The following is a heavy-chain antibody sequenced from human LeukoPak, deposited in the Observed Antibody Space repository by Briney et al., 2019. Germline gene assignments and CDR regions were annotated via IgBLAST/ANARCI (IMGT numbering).Heavy chain of an antibody. CDR2: IIPILGIA. J-gene: IGHJ4*02. Sequence: SVKVSCKASGGTFSSYAINWVRQAPGQGLEWMGRIIPILGIANYAQKFQGRVTITADKSTSTAYMELSSLRSEDTAVYYCARETVDTAMVTLFDYWGQGTLVTVSS. V-gene: IGHV1-69*04. CDR1: GGTFSSYA. CDR3: ARETVDTAMVTLFDY. D-gene: IGHD5-18*01.